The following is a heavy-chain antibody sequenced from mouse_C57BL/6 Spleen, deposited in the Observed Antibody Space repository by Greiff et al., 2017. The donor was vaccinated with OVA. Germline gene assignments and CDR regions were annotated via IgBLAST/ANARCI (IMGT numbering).Heavy chain of an antibody. CDR3: ARALGTTVVAPDV. D-gene: IGHD1-1*01. CDR2: IDPSDSYT. CDR1: GYTFTSYW. V-gene: IGHV1-69*01. J-gene: IGHJ1*03. Sequence: QVQLQQPGAELVMPGASVKLSCKASGYTFTSYWMHWVKQRPGQGLEWIGEIDPSDSYTNYNQKFKGKSTLTVDKSSSTAYMQLSSLTSEDSAVDYCARALGTTVVAPDVWGTGTTVTVSS.